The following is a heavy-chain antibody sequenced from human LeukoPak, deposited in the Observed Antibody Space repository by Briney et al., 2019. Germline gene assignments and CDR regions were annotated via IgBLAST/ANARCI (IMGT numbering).Heavy chain of an antibody. Sequence: SETLSLTCSVSGGSITSSYWWAWLRQPPGKGLEWIGYIHYTGTTTYKPSLESRVTISVDTSRNQFSLKLSSVTAADTAVYYCARGFCSSTNCYYYFDYWGQGTLVTVSS. D-gene: IGHD2-2*01. CDR3: ARGFCSSTNCYYYFDY. CDR1: GGSITSSY. V-gene: IGHV4-59*01. J-gene: IGHJ4*02. CDR2: IHYTGTT.